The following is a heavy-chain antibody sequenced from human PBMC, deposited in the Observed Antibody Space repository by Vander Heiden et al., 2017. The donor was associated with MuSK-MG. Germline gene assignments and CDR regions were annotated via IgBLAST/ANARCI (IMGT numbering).Heavy chain of an antibody. Sequence: QVQLVESGGGVVQPGRSRRLSCAASGFTFSSYGMHWVRQAPGKGLEWVAVISYDGSNKYYADSVKGRFTISRDNSKNTLYLQMNSLRAEDTAVYYCAKDSSSSAYFYYMDVWGKGTTVTVSS. V-gene: IGHV3-30*18. D-gene: IGHD6-6*01. CDR2: ISYDGSNK. CDR1: GFTFSSYG. J-gene: IGHJ6*03. CDR3: AKDSSSSAYFYYMDV.